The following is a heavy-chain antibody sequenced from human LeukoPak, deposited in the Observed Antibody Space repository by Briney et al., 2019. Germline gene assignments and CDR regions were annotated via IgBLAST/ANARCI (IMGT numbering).Heavy chain of an antibody. D-gene: IGHD3-9*01. Sequence: GGSLRLSCVASGLSVRSNYMSWVRQAPGKGLEWVSVIYRDGSSYYAESVKGRFTISRDNSKNTLYIQMNSLRAEDTAVYYCARSFYDILIGYYQYFDYWGQGTLVTVSS. CDR2: IYRDGSS. J-gene: IGHJ4*02. V-gene: IGHV3-66*01. CDR1: GLSVRSNY. CDR3: ARSFYDILIGYYQYFDY.